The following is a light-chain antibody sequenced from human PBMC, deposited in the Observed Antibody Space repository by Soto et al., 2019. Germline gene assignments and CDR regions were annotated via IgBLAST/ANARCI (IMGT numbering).Light chain of an antibody. V-gene: IGLV2-14*01. CDR2: EVS. Sequence: QSVLTHPASMVGSPGQSIPSSCPGTRVDVGGYNYVSWYQQHPGKAPNLMIYEVSNRPSGVSNRFSGSKSGNTASLTISGLQAEDEADYYCSSYTSSSTPQYVFGTGTKVTV. CDR3: SSYTSSSTPQYV. J-gene: IGLJ1*01. CDR1: RVDVGGYNY.